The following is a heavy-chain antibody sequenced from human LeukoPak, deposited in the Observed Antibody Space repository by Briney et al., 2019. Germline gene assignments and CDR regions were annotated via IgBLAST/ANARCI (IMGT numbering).Heavy chain of an antibody. Sequence: SVEVSCTASGGTFSSYAISWVRQAPGQGLEWMGRIIPILGIANYAQKFQGRVTITADKSTSTAYMELSSLRSEDTAVYYCARGPLDYYDSSRIGYYYGMDVWGQGTTVTVSS. CDR2: IIPILGIA. CDR3: ARGPLDYYDSSRIGYYYGMDV. D-gene: IGHD3-22*01. V-gene: IGHV1-69*04. CDR1: GGTFSSYA. J-gene: IGHJ6*02.